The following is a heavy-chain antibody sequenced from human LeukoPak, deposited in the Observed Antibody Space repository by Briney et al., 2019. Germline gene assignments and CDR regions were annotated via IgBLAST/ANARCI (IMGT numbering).Heavy chain of an antibody. D-gene: IGHD2-15*01. V-gene: IGHV3-48*01. CDR3: ARDPHVVENYFDY. CDR2: ISSGGSTI. CDR1: GFIFGDYN. Sequence: GGSLRLSCAASGFIFGDYNMNWVRQAPGKGLEWVSYISSGGSTIYYADTVKGRFTISRDNARNSLYLQMNSLRAEDTAVYYCARDPHVVENYFDYWGQGTLVTVSS. J-gene: IGHJ4*02.